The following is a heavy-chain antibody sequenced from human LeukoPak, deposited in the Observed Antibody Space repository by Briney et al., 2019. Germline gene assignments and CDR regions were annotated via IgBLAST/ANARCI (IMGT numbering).Heavy chain of an antibody. V-gene: IGHV4-39*01. Sequence: PSETLSLTCTVSGGSISSSSYYWGWIRQPPGKGLEWIGTVYHSGSTYYNPSLRSRLTISVDTSKNQVSLKLNSVTAADTAVYYCARQEIVLIPAAISSPPLAAADYWGQGTLVTVSS. J-gene: IGHJ4*02. CDR2: VYHSGST. CDR1: GGSISSSSYY. CDR3: ARQEIVLIPAAISSPPLAAADY. D-gene: IGHD2-2*01.